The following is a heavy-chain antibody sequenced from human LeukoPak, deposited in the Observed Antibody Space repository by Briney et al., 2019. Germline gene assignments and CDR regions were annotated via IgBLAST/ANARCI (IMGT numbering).Heavy chain of an antibody. J-gene: IGHJ4*02. V-gene: IGHV3-23*01. CDR1: GFTFSSYG. CDR2: ISGSGGST. D-gene: IGHD3-9*01. Sequence: GGSLRLSCAASGFTFSSYGMSWVRQAPGKGLEWVSAISGSGGSTYYADSVKDRFTISRDNSKNTLYLQMNSLRAEDTAVYYCAKDLPYYDILTGYHPHPFDYWGQGTLVTVSS. CDR3: AKDLPYYDILTGYHPHPFDY.